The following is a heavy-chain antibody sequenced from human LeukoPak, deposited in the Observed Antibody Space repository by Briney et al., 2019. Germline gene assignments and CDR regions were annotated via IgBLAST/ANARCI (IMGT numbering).Heavy chain of an antibody. CDR1: GGSISSYY. V-gene: IGHV4-4*07. CDR2: IYTSGST. D-gene: IGHD6-19*01. CDR3: ARGLYSSGWYGEVFDY. J-gene: IGHJ4*02. Sequence: SETLSLTCTVSGGSISSYYWSWIRQPAGKGLECIGRIYTSGSTNYNPSLKSRVTMSVDTSKNQFSLKLSSVTAADTAVYYCARGLYSSGWYGEVFDYWGQGTLVTVSS.